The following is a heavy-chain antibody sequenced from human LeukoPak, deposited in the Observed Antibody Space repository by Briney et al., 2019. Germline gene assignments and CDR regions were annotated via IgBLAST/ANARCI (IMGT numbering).Heavy chain of an antibody. V-gene: IGHV4-38-2*01. CDR3: ARQDGYCSSTSCYIFAFDI. D-gene: IGHD2-2*02. CDR2: IYHSGST. Sequence: SETLSLTCAVSGYSISSGYNWGWIRQPPGKGLEWIGSIYHSGSTYYNPSLKSRVTISVDTSKDQFSLKLRSVTAADTAVYYCARQDGYCSSTSCYIFAFDIWGQGTMIAVSS. CDR1: GYSISSGYN. J-gene: IGHJ3*02.